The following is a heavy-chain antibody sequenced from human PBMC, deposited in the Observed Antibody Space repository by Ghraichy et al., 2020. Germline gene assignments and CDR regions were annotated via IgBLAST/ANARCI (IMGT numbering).Heavy chain of an antibody. Sequence: SETLSLTCAVYGGSFSGYYWSWIRQPPGKGLEWIGEINHSGSTNYNPSHKSRVTISVDTSKNQFSLKLSSVTAADTAVYYCARGVCSGGSCREIWFDPCGQGTLVTVSS. CDR1: GGSFSGYY. CDR2: INHSGST. V-gene: IGHV4-34*01. J-gene: IGHJ5*02. CDR3: ARGVCSGGSCREIWFDP. D-gene: IGHD2-15*01.